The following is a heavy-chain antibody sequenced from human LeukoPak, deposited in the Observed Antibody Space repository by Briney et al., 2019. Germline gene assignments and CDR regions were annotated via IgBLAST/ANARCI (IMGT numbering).Heavy chain of an antibody. CDR1: GGSISGYY. CDR3: ARDRCSSTSCSFDY. Sequence: SETLSLTCTVSGGSISGYYWCWIRQPAGKGLDWIGRVYTSGSTNYSPSLKSRVTMSVDTSKNQFSLNLRSVTAADTAVYYCARDRCSSTSCSFDYWGQGTLVTVSS. V-gene: IGHV4-4*07. J-gene: IGHJ4*02. CDR2: VYTSGST. D-gene: IGHD2-2*01.